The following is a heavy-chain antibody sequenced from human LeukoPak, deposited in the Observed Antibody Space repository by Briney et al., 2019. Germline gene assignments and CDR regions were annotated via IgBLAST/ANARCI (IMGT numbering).Heavy chain of an antibody. CDR2: ISSSSSYI. V-gene: IGHV3-21*01. CDR1: GFTFSSFA. Sequence: PGGSLRLSCAASGFTFSSFALNWVRQAPGKGLEWVSSISSSSSYIYYADSVKGRFTISRDNAKNSLYLQMNSLRAEDTAVYYCARDGGLLAFGGVIVNSDAFDIWGQGTMVTVSS. CDR3: ARDGGLLAFGGVIVNSDAFDI. D-gene: IGHD3-16*02. J-gene: IGHJ3*02.